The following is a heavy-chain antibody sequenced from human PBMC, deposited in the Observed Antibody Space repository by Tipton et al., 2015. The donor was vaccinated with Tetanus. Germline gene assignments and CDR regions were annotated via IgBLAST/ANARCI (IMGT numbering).Heavy chain of an antibody. V-gene: IGHV3-33*01. J-gene: IGHJ4*02. CDR1: GFIFSSYG. D-gene: IGHD2-15*01. Sequence: CAASGFIFSSYGIHWVRQAPGKGLEWVAVSWYDGTDKYYADSVKGRFTISRDNSKNTPYLQMNSLRAEDTAVYYCAREADCSGGSCFSGDFDNWGQGTQVTVSS. CDR2: SWYDGTDK. CDR3: AREADCSGGSCFSGDFDN.